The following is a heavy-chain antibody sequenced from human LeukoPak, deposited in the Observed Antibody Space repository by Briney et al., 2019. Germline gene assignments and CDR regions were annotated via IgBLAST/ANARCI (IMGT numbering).Heavy chain of an antibody. CDR1: GFNFSTYW. V-gene: IGHV3-7*01. D-gene: IGHD3-10*01. J-gene: IGHJ4*02. Sequence: GGSLRLSCAASGFNFSTYWMTWVRQVPGKGLEWVANIKEDGSEIYYVDAVKGRFSISRDNAKTSLYLRMNNLSVADTAVYYCVTDQTGRHPYFFDYWGQGTLVTVSS. CDR2: IKEDGSEI. CDR3: VTDQTGRHPYFFDY.